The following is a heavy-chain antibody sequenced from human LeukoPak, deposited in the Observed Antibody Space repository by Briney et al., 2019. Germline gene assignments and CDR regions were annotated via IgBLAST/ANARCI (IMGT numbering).Heavy chain of an antibody. V-gene: IGHV3-21*01. CDR3: ARAPMGFSSSWYYPY. CDR2: IDSSGGYM. D-gene: IGHD6-13*01. Sequence: GGSLRLSCEASGFTFNTYSMNWARQAPGKGLEWVSSIDSSGGYMFYADSVKGRFIISRDNAKNSLYLQINSLRAEDTAVYYCARAPMGFSSSWYYPYWGQGTLVTVSS. CDR1: GFTFNTYS. J-gene: IGHJ4*02.